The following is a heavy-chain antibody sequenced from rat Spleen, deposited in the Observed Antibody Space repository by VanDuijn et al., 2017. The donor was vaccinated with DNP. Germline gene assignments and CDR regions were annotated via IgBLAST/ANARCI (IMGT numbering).Heavy chain of an antibody. CDR1: GFTFSDYA. V-gene: IGHV5-20*01. J-gene: IGHJ2*01. Sequence: EVQLVESGGGLVQPGRSLKLSCAASGFTFSDYAMAWVRQAPTKGLEWVASISFDGGSTYYRDSVKGRFTISRDNAKSSLYLQMDSLRSEDTATYYCTTVNYGGPSGWGQGVMVTVSS. CDR3: TTVNYGGPSG. D-gene: IGHD1-11*01. CDR2: ISFDGGST.